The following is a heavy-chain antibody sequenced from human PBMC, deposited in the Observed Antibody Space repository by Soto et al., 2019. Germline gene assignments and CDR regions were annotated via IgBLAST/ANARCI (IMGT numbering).Heavy chain of an antibody. Sequence: QVQLVQSGGEVKKPGASVKVSCKASGYAFTTYGVTWVRQAPGQRLEWMGWISPYSGHTSYAQNLQDRVTLTTDTSTTTAYMELRSLRSDDTAVYYCARGVNSSGWPFDYWGQGTLVTVSS. CDR3: ARGVNSSGWPFDY. CDR2: ISPYSGHT. J-gene: IGHJ4*02. D-gene: IGHD6-19*01. V-gene: IGHV1-18*01. CDR1: GYAFTTYG.